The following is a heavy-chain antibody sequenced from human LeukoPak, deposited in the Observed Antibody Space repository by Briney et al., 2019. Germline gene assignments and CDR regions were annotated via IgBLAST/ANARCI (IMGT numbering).Heavy chain of an antibody. V-gene: IGHV3-23*01. J-gene: IGHJ4*02. D-gene: IGHD6-13*01. CDR2: ISGSGGST. CDR3: AKPGIAAADPNYFDY. CDR1: GFTFSSYA. Sequence: GGSLRLSCAASGFTFSSYAMSWVRQAPGKGLEWVSAISGSGGSTYYADSVKGRFTISRDNSKNTLYLQMNSQRAEDTAVYYCAKPGIAAADPNYFDYWGQGTLVTVSS.